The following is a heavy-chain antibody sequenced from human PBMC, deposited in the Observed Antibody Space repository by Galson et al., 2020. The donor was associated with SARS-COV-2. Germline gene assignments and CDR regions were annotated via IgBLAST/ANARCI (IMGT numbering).Heavy chain of an antibody. CDR3: VRETWWYAN. CDR2: INPGTGGT. Sequence: ASVKVSCTASGYTFTDFHLHWVRKAPGQGLEWMGWINPGTGGTKYAQKFQGRVSVTRDTSINTAYMELSRLTSDDTAVYYCVRETWWYANWGQGTLVTVSS. V-gene: IGHV1-2*02. D-gene: IGHD2-15*01. CDR1: GYTFTDFH. J-gene: IGHJ4*02.